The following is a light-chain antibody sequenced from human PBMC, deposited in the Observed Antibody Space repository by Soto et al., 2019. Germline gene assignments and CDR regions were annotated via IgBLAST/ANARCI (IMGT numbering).Light chain of an antibody. V-gene: IGLV1-40*01. Sequence: QSVLTQPPSVSGAPGQRVTISCTGSSSNIGAGYHVHWYQQLPGAAPKLLIFGDSNRPSGVPDRFSGSKSGTSASLAITGLQADDEADYYCQSYAGSNTYVFGSGTKVTVL. J-gene: IGLJ1*01. CDR1: SSNIGAGYH. CDR3: QSYAGSNTYV. CDR2: GDS.